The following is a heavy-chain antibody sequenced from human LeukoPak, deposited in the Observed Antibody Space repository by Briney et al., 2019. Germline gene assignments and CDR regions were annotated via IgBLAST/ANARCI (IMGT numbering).Heavy chain of an antibody. CDR3: ARGYQLLSPYYMDV. CDR1: GGSISSYY. J-gene: IGHJ6*03. Sequence: SETLSLTCTVSGGSISSYYWSWIRQPPGKGLEWIGYIYYSGSTNYNPSLKSRVTISVDTSKNQFSLKLSSVTAADTAVYYCARGYQLLSPYYMDVWGKGTTVTVSS. D-gene: IGHD2-2*01. CDR2: IYYSGST. V-gene: IGHV4-59*01.